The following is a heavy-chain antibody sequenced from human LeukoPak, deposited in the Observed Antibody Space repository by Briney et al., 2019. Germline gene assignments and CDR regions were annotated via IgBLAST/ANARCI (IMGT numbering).Heavy chain of an antibody. CDR2: INPDSGDT. D-gene: IGHD3-22*01. V-gene: IGHV1-2*02. J-gene: IGHJ6*03. CDR1: GYTFTSYY. CDR3: ARLVVAKDHRYYYYYMDV. Sequence: ASVKVSCRASGYTFTSYYMHWVRQAPGQGLEWMGWINPDSGDTKYTQEFQGRVTMTRDTSISTAYMELTSLRSDDTAVYYCARLVVAKDHRYYYYYMDVWGKGTTVTFSS.